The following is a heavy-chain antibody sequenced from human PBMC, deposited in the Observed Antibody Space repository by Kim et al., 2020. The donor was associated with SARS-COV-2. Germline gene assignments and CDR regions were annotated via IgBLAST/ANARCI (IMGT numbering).Heavy chain of an antibody. CDR1: GFTFDDYA. V-gene: IGHV3-43*02. CDR2: ISGDGGST. Sequence: GGSLRLSCAASGFTFDDYAMHWVRQAPGKGLEWVSLISGDGGSTYYADSVKGRFTISRDNSKNSLYLQMNSLRTEDTALYYCAKDSIGLELGSYFDYWGQGTLVTVSS. D-gene: IGHD1-7*01. J-gene: IGHJ4*02. CDR3: AKDSIGLELGSYFDY.